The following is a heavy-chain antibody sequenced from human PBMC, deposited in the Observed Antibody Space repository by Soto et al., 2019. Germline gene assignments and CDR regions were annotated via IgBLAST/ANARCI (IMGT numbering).Heavy chain of an antibody. CDR3: ARDLSPYGDCVGFDY. CDR2: ISAYNGNT. CDR1: GYTFTSYG. Sequence: QVQLVQSGAEVKKPGASVKVSCKASGYTFTSYGISWVRQAPGQGLEWMGWISAYNGNTNYAQKLQGRVTMTTDTATSTAYMELRSLRSDDTAVYYCARDLSPYGDCVGFDYWGQGTLVTVSS. J-gene: IGHJ4*02. V-gene: IGHV1-18*01. D-gene: IGHD4-17*01.